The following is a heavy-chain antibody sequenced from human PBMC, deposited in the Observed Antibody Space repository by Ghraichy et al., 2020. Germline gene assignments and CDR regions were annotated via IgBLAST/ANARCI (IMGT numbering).Heavy chain of an antibody. CDR1: GGSFSGYY. CDR2: INHSGST. Sequence: SETLSLTCAVYGGSFSGYYWSWIRQPPGKGREWMGEINHSGSTNYNPSLKSRVTISVDTSKNQFSLKLSSVTAADTAVYYCASETVYYDILTGFPNYGMDVWGQGTTVTVSS. CDR3: ASETVYYDILTGFPNYGMDV. V-gene: IGHV4-34*01. J-gene: IGHJ6*02. D-gene: IGHD3-9*01.